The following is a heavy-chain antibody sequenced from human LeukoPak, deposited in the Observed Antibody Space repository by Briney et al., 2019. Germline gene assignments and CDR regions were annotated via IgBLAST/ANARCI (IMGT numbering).Heavy chain of an antibody. J-gene: IGHJ6*02. D-gene: IGHD3-10*02. CDR2: INPNSGGT. CDR1: GYTFTGYY. Sequence: ASVKVSCKASGYTFTGYYMHWVRQAPGQGLEWMGWINPNSGGTNYAQKFQGRVTMTRDTSISTAYMELSRLRSDDTAVYYCARVLGSGSYYPRDDYYYGMDVWGQGTTVTVSS. CDR3: ARVLGSGSYYPRDDYYYGMDV. V-gene: IGHV1-2*02.